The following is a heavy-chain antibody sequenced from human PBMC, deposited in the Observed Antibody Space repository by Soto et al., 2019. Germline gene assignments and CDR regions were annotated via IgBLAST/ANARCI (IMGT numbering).Heavy chain of an antibody. CDR1: GGSISSYY. V-gene: IGHV4-59*01. D-gene: IGHD6-13*01. Sequence: QVQLQESGPGLVKPSETLSLTCTVSGGSISSYYWSWIRQPPGKGLEWIGYIYYSGSTNYNPSLKSRVTISVDTSKNQFSLKLSSVTAADTVVYYCARRYGTVFDYWGQGTLVTVSS. CDR3: ARRYGTVFDY. CDR2: IYYSGST. J-gene: IGHJ4*02.